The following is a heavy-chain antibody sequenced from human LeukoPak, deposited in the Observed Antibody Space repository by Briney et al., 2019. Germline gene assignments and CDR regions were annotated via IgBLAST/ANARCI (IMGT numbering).Heavy chain of an antibody. CDR1: GGSFSGYY. V-gene: IGHV4-34*01. J-gene: IGHJ4*02. CDR3: ARGAEDHYDFWRKIDY. CDR2: INHSGST. D-gene: IGHD3-3*01. Sequence: SETLSLTCAVYGGSFSGYYWSWIRQPPGKGLEWIGEINHSGSTNYNPSLKSRVTISVDTSKNQFSLKLSSVTAADTAVYYCARGAEDHYDFWRKIDYWGQGTLVTVSS.